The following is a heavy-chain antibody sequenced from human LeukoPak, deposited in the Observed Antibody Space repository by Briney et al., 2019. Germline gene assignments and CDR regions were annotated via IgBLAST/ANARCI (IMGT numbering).Heavy chain of an antibody. CDR1: GFAVTIIS. D-gene: IGHD6-13*01. V-gene: IGHV3-53*01. Sequence: PRGSLRLSCKPSGFAVTIISEKCVRQPPGEGLQWASLIYSGGHTNYADSVKGRLALSRENSKNTLYLRMTTVRVEDTAVYYCAREPPGIAASVSGGWGRGTLVTGSS. J-gene: IGHJ1*01. CDR2: IYSGGHT. CDR3: AREPPGIAASVSGG.